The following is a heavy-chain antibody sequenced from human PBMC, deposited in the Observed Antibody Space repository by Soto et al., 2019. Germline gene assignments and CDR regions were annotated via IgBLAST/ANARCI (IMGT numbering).Heavy chain of an antibody. V-gene: IGHV3-74*01. CDR3: TTAFEY. Sequence: EVQLVESGGGLVQPGESLRLSCAVSGFRLTNAWMHWVRQAPGKGLVWISRIDNDGSGTSYADSVKGRFTISRDNAKNTLYLQMDSLGAEDTALYYWTTAFEYWGQGALVTVSS. CDR2: IDNDGSGT. J-gene: IGHJ4*02. CDR1: GFRLTNAW.